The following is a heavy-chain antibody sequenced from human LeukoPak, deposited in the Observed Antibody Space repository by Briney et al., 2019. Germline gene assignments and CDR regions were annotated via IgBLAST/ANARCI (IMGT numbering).Heavy chain of an antibody. Sequence: GRSLRLSRARAGLTLRSEGMTWVRQAPGEGLELVSSMSGNGGVTTYGDSVKGRFTMSKDNSRNTLYLQMDSLRAEDTAVYYCAKDPNGDYIGAFDAWGQGTMVTVSS. D-gene: IGHD2-8*01. CDR1: GLTLRSEG. CDR2: MSGNGGVT. J-gene: IGHJ3*01. V-gene: IGHV3-23*01. CDR3: AKDPNGDYIGAFDA.